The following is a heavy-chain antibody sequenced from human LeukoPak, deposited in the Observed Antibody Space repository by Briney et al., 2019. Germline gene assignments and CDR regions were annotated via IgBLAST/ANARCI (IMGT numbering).Heavy chain of an antibody. CDR1: GFTVSSNY. V-gene: IGHV3-53*01. CDR2: IYSGGST. D-gene: IGHD5-18*01. Sequence: GGSLRLSYAASGFTVSSNYMSWVRQAPGKGLEWVSVIYSGGSTYYADSVKGRFTISRDNSKNTLYLQMNSLRAEDTAVYYCARGLYSSLYYFDYWGQGTLVTVSS. CDR3: ARGLYSSLYYFDY. J-gene: IGHJ4*02.